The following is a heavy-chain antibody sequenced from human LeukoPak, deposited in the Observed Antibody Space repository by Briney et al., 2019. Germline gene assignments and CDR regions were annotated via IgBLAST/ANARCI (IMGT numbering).Heavy chain of an antibody. CDR1: GFTFGSYA. D-gene: IGHD4-17*01. CDR2: ISGIGVAT. V-gene: IGHV3-23*01. J-gene: IGHJ4*02. CDR3: AKRAVTTFSSGFHY. Sequence: GGSLRLSCAASGFTFGSYAMTWVRQAPGKGLEWVSVISGIGVATYYADSVKGRFSISRDNSKNTLYLQMNSLRAEDTAVYYCAKRAVTTFSSGFHYWGQGTLVTVSS.